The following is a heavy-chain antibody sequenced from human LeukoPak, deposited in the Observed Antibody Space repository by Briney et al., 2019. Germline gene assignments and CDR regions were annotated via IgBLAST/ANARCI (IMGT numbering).Heavy chain of an antibody. CDR1: GFTFSSYA. V-gene: IGHV3-23*01. J-gene: IGHJ4*02. D-gene: IGHD3-22*01. Sequence: GGSLRLSCAASGFTFSSYAMSWVRQAPGKGLEWVSAISGSGGSTYYADSVKGRFTISRDNSKNTLYLQMNSLRAEDTAVYYCAKDEDYYDSSGYSGYFDYWGQGTLVTVPS. CDR2: ISGSGGST. CDR3: AKDEDYYDSSGYSGYFDY.